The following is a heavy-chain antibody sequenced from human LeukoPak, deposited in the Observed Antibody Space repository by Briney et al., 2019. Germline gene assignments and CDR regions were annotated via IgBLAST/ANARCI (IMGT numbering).Heavy chain of an antibody. CDR2: ISSSGDST. V-gene: IGHV3-23*01. CDR3: AKDSSYSSSWYRVGYYYYYGMDV. CDR1: GFTFSNYA. J-gene: IGHJ6*02. D-gene: IGHD6-13*01. Sequence: PGGSLRLSCAASGFTFSNYAMSWVRQAPGKGLEWVSHISSSGDSTYYADSVKGRFTISRDNSKNTLSLQMNSLRAEDTAVYYCAKDSSYSSSWYRVGYYYYYGMDVWGQGTTVTVSS.